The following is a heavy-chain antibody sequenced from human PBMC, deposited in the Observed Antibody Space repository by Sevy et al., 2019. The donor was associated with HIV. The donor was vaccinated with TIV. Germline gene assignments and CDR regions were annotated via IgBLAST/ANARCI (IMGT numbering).Heavy chain of an antibody. J-gene: IGHJ6*03. Sequence: GGSLRLSCAASGFTFSGSAMHWVRQASGKGLEWVARIRSKANSYATAYAASVKGRFTISRDDSKNTAYLQMNSLKTEDTAVYYCTRHIPVVPAASDIYYYYYYYMDVWGKGTTVTVSS. V-gene: IGHV3-73*01. CDR1: GFTFSGSA. CDR3: TRHIPVVPAASDIYYYYYYYMDV. CDR2: IRSKANSYAT. D-gene: IGHD2-2*01.